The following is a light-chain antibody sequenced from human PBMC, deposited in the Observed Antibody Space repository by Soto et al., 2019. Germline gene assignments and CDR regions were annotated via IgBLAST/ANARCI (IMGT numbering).Light chain of an antibody. CDR3: XXXYNWPRT. V-gene: IGKV3D-15*01. CDR1: QSFRGL. Sequence: TQSLSPGERATLSCRASQSFRGLLAWYQQKPGQAPRLLIYDASNWATGIPPRFSGSGSGTEFTLTIISLQAEDSAVYYXXXXYNWPRTFGQGTRREIK. CDR2: DAS. J-gene: IGKJ5*01.